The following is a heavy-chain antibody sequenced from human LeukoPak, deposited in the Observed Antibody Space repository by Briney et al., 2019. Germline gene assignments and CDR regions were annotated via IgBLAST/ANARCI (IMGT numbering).Heavy chain of an antibody. CDR3: GRTGGNSVGFDY. V-gene: IGHV1-8*03. Sequence: GASVKVSCKASGYTFTSYDINWVRQATGQGLERMGWMNPNSGNTGYAQKFQGRVTITRNTSISTAYMELSSLRSEDTAVYYCGRTGGNSVGFDYWGQGTLVTVSS. J-gene: IGHJ4*02. CDR2: MNPNSGNT. CDR1: GYTFTSYD. D-gene: IGHD4-23*01.